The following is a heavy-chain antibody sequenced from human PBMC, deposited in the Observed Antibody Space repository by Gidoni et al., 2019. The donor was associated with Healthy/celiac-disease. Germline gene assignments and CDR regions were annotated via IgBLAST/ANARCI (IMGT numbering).Heavy chain of an antibody. V-gene: IGHV4-39*07. CDR2: IYYSGST. D-gene: IGHD6-6*01. CDR3: ARLIAARTAFDY. Sequence: QLQLQESGPGLVKPSETLSLTCPVSGGSISSSSYYWGWIRQPPGKGLEWIGSIYYSGSTYYNPSLKSRVTISVDTSKNQFSLKLSSVTAADTAVYYCARLIAARTAFDYWGQGTLVTVSS. CDR1: GGSISSSSYY. J-gene: IGHJ4*02.